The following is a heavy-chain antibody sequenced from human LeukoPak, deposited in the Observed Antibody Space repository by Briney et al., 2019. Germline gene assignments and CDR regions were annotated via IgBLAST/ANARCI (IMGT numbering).Heavy chain of an antibody. CDR2: IIPIFGTA. Sequence: SVKVSCKASGGTFSSYAISWVRQAPGQGLEWMGGIIPIFGTANYAQKFQGRVTITAGESTSTAYMELSSLRSEDTAVYYCARDFGSYDSSGYYYVPLQDAFDIWGQGTMVTVSS. CDR1: GGTFSSYA. D-gene: IGHD3-22*01. J-gene: IGHJ3*02. CDR3: ARDFGSYDSSGYYYVPLQDAFDI. V-gene: IGHV1-69*13.